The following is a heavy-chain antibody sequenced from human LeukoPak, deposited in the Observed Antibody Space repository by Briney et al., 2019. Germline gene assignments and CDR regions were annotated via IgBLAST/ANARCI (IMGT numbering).Heavy chain of an antibody. D-gene: IGHD3-9*01. Sequence: SETLSLTCAVYGGSFSSYYWSWIRQPPGKGLEWIGEINHSGSTNYNPSLKSRVSMSVDTSKNQFSLKLSSVTAADTAVYHCARAGLRFFDWSNNYYYATDVWGQGTTVSVSS. CDR3: ARAGLRFFDWSNNYYYATDV. CDR1: GGSFSSYY. V-gene: IGHV4-34*01. CDR2: INHSGST. J-gene: IGHJ6*02.